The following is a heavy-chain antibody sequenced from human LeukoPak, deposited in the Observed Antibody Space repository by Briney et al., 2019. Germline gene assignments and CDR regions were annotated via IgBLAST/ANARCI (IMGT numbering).Heavy chain of an antibody. J-gene: IGHJ4*02. V-gene: IGHV3-30*02. CDR2: IRYDGSNK. Sequence: GGSLRLSCAASGFTFSSYGMHWVRQAPGKGLEWVAFIRYDGSNKYYADSVKGRFTISRDNAKNSLYLQMNSLRAEDTAVYYCARVGYFDWWGDTDYWGQGTLVTVSS. CDR3: ARVGYFDWWGDTDY. D-gene: IGHD3-9*01. CDR1: GFTFSSYG.